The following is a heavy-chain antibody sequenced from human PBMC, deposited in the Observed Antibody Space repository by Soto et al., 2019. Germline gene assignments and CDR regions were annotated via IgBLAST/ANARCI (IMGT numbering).Heavy chain of an antibody. V-gene: IGHV3-30*18. CDR1: GFTFSSYG. CDR3: VKAPRQDVVLSVYGREGFHP. CDR2: ISYDGDNN. J-gene: IGHJ5*02. D-gene: IGHD2-8*01. Sequence: QVQLVESGGGVVQPGRSLRLSCAASGFTFSSYGMHWVRQAPGKGLEGVAVISYDGDNNYYVDSVKGRFTISRVNSNNTVYLQMNGVRAEGTAVYYCVKAPRQDVVLSVYGREGFHPWGQGTLVTVSS.